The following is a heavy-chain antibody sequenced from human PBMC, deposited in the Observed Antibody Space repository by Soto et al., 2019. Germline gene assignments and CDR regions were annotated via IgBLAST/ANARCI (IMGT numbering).Heavy chain of an antibody. J-gene: IGHJ4*02. D-gene: IGHD3-9*01. V-gene: IGHV4-31*03. CDR3: AMGLGYDILTGYYNVSTYFDY. CDR1: GGSISSGGYY. CDR2: IYYSGST. Sequence: LSLTCTVSGGSISSGGYYWSWIRQHPGKGLEWIGYIYYSGSTYYNPSLKSRVTISVDTSKNQFSLKLSSVTAADTAVYYCAMGLGYDILTGYYNVSTYFDYWGQGTLVTVSS.